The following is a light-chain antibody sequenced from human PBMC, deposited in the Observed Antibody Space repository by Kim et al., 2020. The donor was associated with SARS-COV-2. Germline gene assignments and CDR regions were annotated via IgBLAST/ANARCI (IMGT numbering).Light chain of an antibody. Sequence: GQSITISCTGTSSDVGGYDYVSGYQQHPGKAPKLMIYDVSNRPSGVSNRFSGSKSGNTASLTISGLQAEDEADYYCSSYTGSTPYVFGTGTKVTVL. CDR1: SSDVGGYDY. CDR2: DVS. CDR3: SSYTGSTPYV. V-gene: IGLV2-14*03. J-gene: IGLJ1*01.